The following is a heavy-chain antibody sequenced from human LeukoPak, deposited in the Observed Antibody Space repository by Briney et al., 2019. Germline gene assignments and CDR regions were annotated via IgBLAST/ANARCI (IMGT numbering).Heavy chain of an antibody. D-gene: IGHD2-15*01. CDR3: ARDRDGISTDHYYYYGMDV. V-gene: IGHV4-31*03. J-gene: IGHJ6*02. CDR2: IFYSGST. Sequence: SETLSLTCTVSGGSVSSGGYYWSWIRQHPGKGPEWIGYIFYSGSTHYNPSLKRRVTLSLDTSKNQFSLKLSSVTAADTAVYYCARDRDGISTDHYYYYGMDVWGQGTTVTVSS. CDR1: GGSVSSGGYY.